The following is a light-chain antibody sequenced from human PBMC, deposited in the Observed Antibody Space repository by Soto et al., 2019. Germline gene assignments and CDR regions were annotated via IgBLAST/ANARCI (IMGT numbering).Light chain of an antibody. V-gene: IGKV3-20*01. CDR1: QSLSSSQ. Sequence: EIVLTQSPGTLSLSPGERATLSCRASQSLSSSQLAWYQQKPGQAPRLLIHDASSRATGLSDRFTGSGSGTAFTLTVTTLEPEDFAVYYCQQYGSSPRTFGLGTKVEI. J-gene: IGKJ1*01. CDR3: QQYGSSPRT. CDR2: DAS.